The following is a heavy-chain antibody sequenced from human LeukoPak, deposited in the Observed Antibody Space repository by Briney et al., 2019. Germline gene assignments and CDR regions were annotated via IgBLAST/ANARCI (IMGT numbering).Heavy chain of an antibody. D-gene: IGHD1-1*01. V-gene: IGHV4-38-2*01. CDR3: AKAGTTGTHHCFDP. CDR1: GYSISNDSY. Sequence: SETLSLTCVLSGYSISNDSYWGWIRQPPGKGLEWIGNIYHSGGSYYNPSHKSRVTILVDTSKNQFSLKLSSVTAADTAVYYCAKAGTTGTHHCFDPWGQGNLVTVSS. J-gene: IGHJ5*02. CDR2: IYHSGGS.